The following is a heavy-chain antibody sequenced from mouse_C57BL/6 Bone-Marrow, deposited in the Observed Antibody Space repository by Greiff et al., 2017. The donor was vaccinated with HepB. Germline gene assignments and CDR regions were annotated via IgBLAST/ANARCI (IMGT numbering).Heavy chain of an antibody. J-gene: IGHJ4*01. Sequence: VVKPGASVKLSCKASGYTFTEYTIHWVKQRSGQGLEWIGWFYPGSGSIKYNEKFKDKATLTADKSSSTVYMELSRLTSEDSAVYFCARHGGGIYDYGRAMDYWGQGTSVTVSS. CDR3: ARHGGGIYDYGRAMDY. D-gene: IGHD2-4*01. CDR2: FYPGSGSI. CDR1: GYTFTEYT. V-gene: IGHV1-62-2*01.